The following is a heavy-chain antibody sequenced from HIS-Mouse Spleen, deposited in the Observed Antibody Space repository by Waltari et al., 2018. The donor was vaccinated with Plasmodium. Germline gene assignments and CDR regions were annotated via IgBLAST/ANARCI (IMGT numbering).Heavy chain of an antibody. V-gene: IGHV4-34*01. J-gene: IGHJ4*02. D-gene: IGHD3-10*01. CDR2: INHSGST. CDR3: ASSGSGSYYY. CDR1: GGSFSGYY. Sequence: QVQLQQWGAGLLKPSETLSLTCAVYGGSFSGYYWSWIRQPPGKGLEWMGAINHSGSTNYNPALKDRVTISVDTSKNQFALKLSSVTAADTAVYYCASSGSGSYYYWGQGTLVTVSS.